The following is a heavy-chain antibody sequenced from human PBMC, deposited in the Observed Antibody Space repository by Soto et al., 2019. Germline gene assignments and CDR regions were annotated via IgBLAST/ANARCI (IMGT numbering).Heavy chain of an antibody. CDR2: ISAYNGNT. Sequence: ASVKVSCTASGYTFTIYGISWVRQAPGQGLEWMGWISAYNGNTNYAQKLQGRVTMTTDTSTSTAYMELRSLRAEDTAVYYCAKVSSSWYAGFFDLWGQGTLVTVSS. CDR3: AKVSSSWYAGFFDL. V-gene: IGHV1-18*01. D-gene: IGHD6-13*01. J-gene: IGHJ4*02. CDR1: GYTFTIYG.